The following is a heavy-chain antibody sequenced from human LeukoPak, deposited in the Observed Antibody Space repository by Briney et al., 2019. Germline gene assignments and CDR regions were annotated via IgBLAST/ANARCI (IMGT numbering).Heavy chain of an antibody. Sequence: GGSLRLSCAASGFTFSNSTKSWVRQAPGKGLEWVSTLSGSGITTYYADSVKGRFTISRDNTKNTLYLQMNSLRAEDTAVYYCAKGIFLRGWSYFDYWGHGTLVTVSS. D-gene: IGHD3-3*01. CDR2: LSGSGITT. CDR3: AKGIFLRGWSYFDY. V-gene: IGHV3-23*01. J-gene: IGHJ4*01. CDR1: GFTFSNST.